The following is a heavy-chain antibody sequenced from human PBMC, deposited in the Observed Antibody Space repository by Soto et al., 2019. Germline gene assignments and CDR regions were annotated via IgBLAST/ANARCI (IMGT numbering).Heavy chain of an antibody. CDR1: GFTFSSFD. CDR3: AKNLSPYCSSTTCSLFDY. V-gene: IGHV3-30*18. Sequence: QVQLVESGGGVVQPGRSLRLSCAASGFTFSSFDMNWVRQAPGKGLEWVALILYDGSQEYYADSVKGRFTISRDNSKNTLYLQMNSLRAEDTAVYYCAKNLSPYCSSTTCSLFDYWGQGALVTVSS. CDR2: ILYDGSQE. D-gene: IGHD2-2*01. J-gene: IGHJ4*02.